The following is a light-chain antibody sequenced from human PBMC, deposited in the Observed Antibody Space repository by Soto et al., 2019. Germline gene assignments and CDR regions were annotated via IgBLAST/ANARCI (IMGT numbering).Light chain of an antibody. CDR2: GAS. Sequence: EIVFTQSTGSLSLSPGERATLSCRASQSVSSIFLAWYQQKHGQAPRLLIYGASCNSTGIQDRFRGSGDGTDVTVIISRIEREHFAEYYCQQYENSPRTFGEGTKVEIK. J-gene: IGKJ1*01. CDR1: QSVSSIF. V-gene: IGKV3-20*01. CDR3: QQYENSPRT.